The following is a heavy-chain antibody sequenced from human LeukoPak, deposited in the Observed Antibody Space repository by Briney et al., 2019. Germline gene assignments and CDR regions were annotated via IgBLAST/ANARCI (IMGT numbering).Heavy chain of an antibody. V-gene: IGHV3-23*01. CDR1: GFTFGTYA. Sequence: GGSLRLSCATSGFTFGTYAMSWVRQGPGKGLEWVARISNAAGTTNYADSVRGRFTISRDSSQNTLYLQMSSLRVEDTTECYCAKDGLRGYDFDSWGQGTLVIVSS. CDR2: ISNAAGTT. D-gene: IGHD5-12*01. CDR3: AKDGLRGYDFDS. J-gene: IGHJ5*01.